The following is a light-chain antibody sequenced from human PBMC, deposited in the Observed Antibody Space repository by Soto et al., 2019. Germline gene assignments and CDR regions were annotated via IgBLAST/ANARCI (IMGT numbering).Light chain of an antibody. J-gene: IGKJ1*01. CDR1: QDISTW. V-gene: IGKV1-5*01. CDR3: QQYNTFSPWT. CDR2: DAS. Sequence: DSQMTQSPSTLSASVGDRVTMTCRASQDISTWLAWYQQTAGKAPKLLIFDASSLEIGVPSRFSGSGSGTEFTLAISSLQPEDFATYFCQQYNTFSPWTFGQGTKVDIK.